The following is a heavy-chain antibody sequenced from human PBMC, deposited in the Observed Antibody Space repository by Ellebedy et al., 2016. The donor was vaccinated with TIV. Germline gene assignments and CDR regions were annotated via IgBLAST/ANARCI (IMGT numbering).Heavy chain of an antibody. CDR2: IRSKAYGGTT. D-gene: IGHD6-13*01. CDR3: TRDLTTLAAAGTGIYYYTMDV. Sequence: GESLKISXTASGFTFGDYAMSWVRQAPGKGLAWVSFIRSKAYGGTTEYAASVKGRFTISRDDSKSIAYLQMNSLKAEDTAVYYCTRDLTTLAAAGTGIYYYTMDVWGQGTTVTVSS. J-gene: IGHJ6*02. CDR1: GFTFGDYA. V-gene: IGHV3-49*04.